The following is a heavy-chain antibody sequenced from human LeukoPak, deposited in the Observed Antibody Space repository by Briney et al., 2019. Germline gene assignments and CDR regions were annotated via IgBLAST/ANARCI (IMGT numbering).Heavy chain of an antibody. V-gene: IGHV4-30-4*01. CDR3: TRAYWIGFHFDS. Sequence: PSQTLSLTCSVSGGSISSGDYFWTWIRQPPGKGLEYIGYIYYSGTTYYNPSLKSRITMSVDMSANQFSLRLTSVSAADTAVYYCTRAYWIGFHFDSWGQGILVSVSS. CDR1: GGSISSGDYF. D-gene: IGHD3-3*01. J-gene: IGHJ4*02. CDR2: IYYSGTT.